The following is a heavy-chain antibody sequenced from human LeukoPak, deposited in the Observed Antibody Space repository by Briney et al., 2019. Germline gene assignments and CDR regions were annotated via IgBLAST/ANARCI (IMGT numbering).Heavy chain of an antibody. CDR2: ITSSSNYI. V-gene: IGHV3-21*01. CDR3: ARDLYRIVVVPHYFDY. Sequence: PGGSLRLSCAASGFTFSRYTMNWVRQAPGKGLEWVSSITSSSNYIYYADSVKGRFTMSRDNAKNSLYLQMNSLRAEDTAVYYCARDLYRIVVVPHYFDYWGQGTLVTVSS. CDR1: GFTFSRYT. J-gene: IGHJ4*02. D-gene: IGHD3-22*01.